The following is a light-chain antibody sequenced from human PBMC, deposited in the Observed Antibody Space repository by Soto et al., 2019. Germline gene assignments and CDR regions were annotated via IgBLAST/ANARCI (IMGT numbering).Light chain of an antibody. CDR1: SSNIGNNY. V-gene: IGLV1-51*02. CDR2: ENN. Sequence: QSVLTQPPSVSAAPGQKVTISCSGSSSNIGNNYVSWYQQLPGTAPQLLIYENNKRPSGIPDRFSGSKSGTSATLGITGLQTGDEADYYCGTWDSSLSAGVFGTGTKVTVL. CDR3: GTWDSSLSAGV. J-gene: IGLJ1*01.